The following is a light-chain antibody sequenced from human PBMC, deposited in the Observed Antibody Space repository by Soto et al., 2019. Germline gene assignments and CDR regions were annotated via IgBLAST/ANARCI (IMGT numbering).Light chain of an antibody. CDR3: EQYRIYPWT. CDR1: QNIKVS. V-gene: IGKV1-5*01. CDR2: AAS. J-gene: IGKJ1*01. Sequence: DVQMTQSPSTLSASVGDGVTVTCLARQNIKVSLAWYQHKPGKAPKLLIYAASSLESGVPSRFSGSGSGTDFTLTITGLQPDDFATYYCEQYRIYPWTFGQGTKVDIK.